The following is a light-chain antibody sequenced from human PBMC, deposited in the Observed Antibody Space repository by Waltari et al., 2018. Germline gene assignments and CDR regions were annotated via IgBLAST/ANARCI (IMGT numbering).Light chain of an antibody. CDR1: ALPKQY. Sequence: SYELTQPPSVSVSPGQTARITCSGDALPKQYAYWYQQKTAQSPMLFIYKEGERPSGIPERFSGSSSGTTVTLTISVVQAEDEADYYCQSADGSGTWVFGGGTKLTVL. V-gene: IGLV3-25*03. CDR3: QSADGSGTWV. J-gene: IGLJ3*02. CDR2: KEG.